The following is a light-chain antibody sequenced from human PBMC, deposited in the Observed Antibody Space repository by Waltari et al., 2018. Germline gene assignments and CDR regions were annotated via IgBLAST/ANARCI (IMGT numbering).Light chain of an antibody. CDR3: QSYDSSLPGEV. V-gene: IGLV1-40*01. J-gene: IGLJ2*01. Sequence: QSVLTQPPSVSGAPGQRVTISCTGRSSNIGAGYDVHWYHQLPGTAPKLLIYGNSNRPSGVPDRFSCSKSGTSASLAITGLQAEDEADYYCQSYDSSLPGEVFGGGTKLTVL. CDR2: GNS. CDR1: SSNIGAGYD.